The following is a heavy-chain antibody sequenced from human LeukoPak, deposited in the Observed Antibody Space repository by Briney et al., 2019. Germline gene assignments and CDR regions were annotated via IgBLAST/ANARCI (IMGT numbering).Heavy chain of an antibody. Sequence: GGSLRLSCAASGFTVSSNYMSWVRQAPGKGLEWVSVIYSGGSTYYADSVKGRFTISRDNSKNTLYLQMNSLRAEDTAVYYCASSGYYYSFDYWSQGTLVTVSS. V-gene: IGHV3-53*01. CDR2: IYSGGST. J-gene: IGHJ4*02. CDR3: ASSGYYYSFDY. D-gene: IGHD3-22*01. CDR1: GFTVSSNY.